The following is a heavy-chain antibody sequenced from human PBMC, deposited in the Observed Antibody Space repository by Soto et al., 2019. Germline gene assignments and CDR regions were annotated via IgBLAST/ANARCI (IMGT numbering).Heavy chain of an antibody. Sequence: GASVKVSCKASGGTFSSYAISWVRQAPGQGREGMGGISAYNGNTNYAQKLQGRVTMTTDTSTSTAYMELRSLRSDDTAVYYCARDWSGYSYGYFDYWGQGTLVTVSS. J-gene: IGHJ4*02. CDR2: ISAYNGNT. CDR3: ARDWSGYSYGYFDY. D-gene: IGHD5-18*01. V-gene: IGHV1-18*01. CDR1: GGTFSSYA.